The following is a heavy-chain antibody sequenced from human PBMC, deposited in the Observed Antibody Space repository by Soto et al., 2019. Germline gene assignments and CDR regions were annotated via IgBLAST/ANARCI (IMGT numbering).Heavy chain of an antibody. J-gene: IGHJ4*02. CDR1: GFIFGSYA. CDR2: ISGSGGSP. V-gene: IGHV3-23*01. D-gene: IGHD2-8*01. Sequence: GGSLRLSCAASGFIFGSYAMNWVRQAPGKGLEWVSVISGSGGSPQYADSVKGRFTVSRDNSKNTLYLQIHSLRAEDTAIYYCAKNGLMEFIRSHFDYWGQGTLVTVSS. CDR3: AKNGLMEFIRSHFDY.